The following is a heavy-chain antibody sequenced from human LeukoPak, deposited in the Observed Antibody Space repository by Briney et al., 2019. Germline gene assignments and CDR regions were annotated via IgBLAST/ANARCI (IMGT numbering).Heavy chain of an antibody. V-gene: IGHV4-31*03. J-gene: IGHJ4*02. Sequence: PSETLSLTCTVSGGSISSGGYYWSWIRQHPGKGLEWIGYIYYSGSTYYNPSLKSRVTISVDTSKNQFSLNLTSVTAADTAVYYCARVGSGSSYYFPYWGQGTLVTVSS. CDR1: GGSISSGGYY. D-gene: IGHD1-26*01. CDR3: ARVGSGSSYYFPY. CDR2: IYYSGST.